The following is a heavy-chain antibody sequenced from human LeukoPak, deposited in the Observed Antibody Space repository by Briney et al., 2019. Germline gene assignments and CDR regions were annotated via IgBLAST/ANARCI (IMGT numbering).Heavy chain of an antibody. CDR2: ISSSGSTI. CDR3: AKGPSRSGSESI. CDR1: GFTFSSYE. Sequence: PGGSLRLSCAASGFTFSSYEMNWVRQAPGKGLEWVSYISSSGSTIYYADSVKGRFTISRDSSKNTLYLQMNSLRAEDTAVYYCAKGPSRSGSESIWGQGTMVTVSS. D-gene: IGHD1-26*01. V-gene: IGHV3-48*03. J-gene: IGHJ3*02.